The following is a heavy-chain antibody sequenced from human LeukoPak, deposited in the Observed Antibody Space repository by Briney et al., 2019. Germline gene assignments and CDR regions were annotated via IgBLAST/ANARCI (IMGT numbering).Heavy chain of an antibody. J-gene: IGHJ4*02. V-gene: IGHV3-23*01. CDR1: GFTFSTYD. D-gene: IGHD6-19*01. Sequence: GGSLRLSCAASGFTFSTYDMTWVRQAPGKGLEWVSSISGSGGSTYYADSVKGRFTTSRDNSKNTLYLQMNGLRAEDTAVYYCAKDLAAVPGNRYFAYWGQGTLVTVSS. CDR2: ISGSGGST. CDR3: AKDLAAVPGNRYFAY.